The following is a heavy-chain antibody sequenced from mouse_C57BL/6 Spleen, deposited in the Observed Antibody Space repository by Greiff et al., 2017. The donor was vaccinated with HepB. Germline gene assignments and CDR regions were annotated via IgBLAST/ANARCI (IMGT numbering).Heavy chain of an antibody. CDR3: ARREEGYAMDY. V-gene: IGHV5-17*01. CDR2: ISSGSSTI. CDR1: GFTFSDYG. J-gene: IGHJ4*01. Sequence: EVKLMESGGGLVKPGGSLKLSCAASGFTFSDYGMHWVRQAPEKGLEWVAYISSGSSTIYYADTVKGRFTISRDNAKNTLFLQMTSLRSEDTAMYYCARREEGYAMDYWGQGTSVTVSS.